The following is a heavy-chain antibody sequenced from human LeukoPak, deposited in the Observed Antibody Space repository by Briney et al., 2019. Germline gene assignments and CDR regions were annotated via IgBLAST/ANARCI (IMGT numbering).Heavy chain of an antibody. CDR1: GGSISSHY. CDR3: GRGKAVVTFNY. J-gene: IGHJ4*02. Sequence: PSETLSLTCTVSGGSISSHYWSWIRQPPGKGLEWMGYIFYSGSTKYNPSLKSRVTISVDKSKNQFSLKLSSATAADTAVYYCGRGKAVVTFNYWGQGALVTVS. V-gene: IGHV4-59*11. CDR2: IFYSGST. D-gene: IGHD5-18*01.